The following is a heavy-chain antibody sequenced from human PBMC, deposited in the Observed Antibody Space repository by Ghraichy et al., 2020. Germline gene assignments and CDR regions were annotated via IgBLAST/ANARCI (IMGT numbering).Heavy chain of an antibody. Sequence: SETLSLTCTVSGGSISSSSYYWGWIRQPPGKGLEWIGSIYYSGSTYYNPSLKSRVTISVDTSKNQFSLKLSSVTAADTAVYYCARQVYYYDSSGYYGLDYWGQGTLVTVSS. CDR2: IYYSGST. V-gene: IGHV4-39*01. J-gene: IGHJ4*02. D-gene: IGHD3-22*01. CDR3: ARQVYYYDSSGYYGLDY. CDR1: GGSISSSSYY.